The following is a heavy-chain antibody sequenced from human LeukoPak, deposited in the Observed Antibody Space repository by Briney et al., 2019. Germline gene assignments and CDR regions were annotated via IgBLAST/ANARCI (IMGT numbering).Heavy chain of an antibody. V-gene: IGHV3-23*01. D-gene: IGHD3-10*01. Sequence: PGGSLRLSCAASGFTFSSYAMSWVRQAPGKGLEWVSAISGSGGSTYYADSVKGRFTISRDNSKNTLYLQMNSLRAEDTAVYYCAKGIDYYGSGAQRPYWGQGTLVTVSS. CDR2: ISGSGGST. J-gene: IGHJ4*02. CDR3: AKGIDYYGSGAQRPY. CDR1: GFTFSSYA.